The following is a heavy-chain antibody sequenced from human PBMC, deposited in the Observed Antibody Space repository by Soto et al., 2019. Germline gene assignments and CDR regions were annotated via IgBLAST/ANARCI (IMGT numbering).Heavy chain of an antibody. V-gene: IGHV4-59*08. CDR1: GGSINNYY. CDR2: IHYSGST. CDR3: ARLEGLATISYYFDY. J-gene: IGHJ4*02. Sequence: SETLSLTCTVSGGSINNYYWSWIRQPPGKGLEWIGYIHYSGSTNYNPSLESRATISLDKSKSQFSLKLNSVTAADSAVYFCARLEGLATISYYFDYWGQGTLVTVSS. D-gene: IGHD3-9*01.